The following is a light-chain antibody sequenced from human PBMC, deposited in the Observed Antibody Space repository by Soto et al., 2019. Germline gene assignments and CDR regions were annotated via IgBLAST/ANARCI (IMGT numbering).Light chain of an antibody. CDR2: DVS. V-gene: IGLV2-14*01. Sequence: SALTQPASVSGSPGQSITISCTGTSSDVGGYNYVSWYQQHPGKAPKFMIYDVSNRPSGVSTRFSGSKSGNTASLTISGLQAEDEADYYCNSYTTSNTRQIVFGTGTEVTVL. CDR3: NSYTTSNTRQIV. CDR1: SSDVGGYNY. J-gene: IGLJ1*01.